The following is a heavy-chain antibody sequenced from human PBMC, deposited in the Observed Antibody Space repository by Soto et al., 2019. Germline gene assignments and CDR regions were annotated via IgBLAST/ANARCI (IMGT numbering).Heavy chain of an antibody. CDR1: GFTFSSYA. CDR3: AKSVGSYLANFDY. J-gene: IGHJ4*02. V-gene: IGHV3-23*01. D-gene: IGHD1-26*01. Sequence: EVQLLESGGGLVQPGGSLRLSCAASGFTFSSYAMSWVRQAPGKGLEWVSAISGSGGSTYYADSVKGRFTISRDNSKNTLYLQMNSLRAEDTAVYCCAKSVGSYLANFDYWGQGTLVTVFS. CDR2: ISGSGGST.